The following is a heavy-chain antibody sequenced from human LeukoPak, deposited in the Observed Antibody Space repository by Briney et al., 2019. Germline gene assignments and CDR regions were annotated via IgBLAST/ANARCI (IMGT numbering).Heavy chain of an antibody. CDR3: VRDFRSADY. J-gene: IGHJ4*02. V-gene: IGHV3-74*01. Sequence: AGGSLRLSCAASGFIFSFYCMHWVRQAPGKGPMWVSRICPDGTGISYADSVKARFTTSRDNAKNTVYLQMNSLREEDTAVYYYVRDFRSADYWGQGTLVTVSS. CDR2: ICPDGTGI. CDR1: GFIFSFYC.